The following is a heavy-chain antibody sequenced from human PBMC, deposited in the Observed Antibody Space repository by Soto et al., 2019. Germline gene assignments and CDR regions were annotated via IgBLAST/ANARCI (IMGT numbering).Heavy chain of an antibody. CDR3: AGGSTWQYAFDI. CDR1: GFTFSSYA. CDR2: ISSSSTYI. D-gene: IGHD2-2*01. Sequence: EVQLVESGGGLVKPGGSLRLSCAASGFTFSSYAMNWVRQAPGKGLEWVSCISSSSTYIYYADSVKGRFTISTDNAKNSPYLQMNSLRVADPAVYYCAGGSTWQYAFDIWGHGTMVTVSS. V-gene: IGHV3-21*01. J-gene: IGHJ3*02.